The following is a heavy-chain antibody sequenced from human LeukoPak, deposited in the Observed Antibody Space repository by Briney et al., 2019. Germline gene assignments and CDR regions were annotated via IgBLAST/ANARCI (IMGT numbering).Heavy chain of an antibody. Sequence: SQTLSLTCTVSGGSISSGGYYWSWIRQHPGKGLEWIGYIYYSGSTYYNPSLKSRVTISVDTSKNQFSLKLSSVTAADTAVYYCARDRAFIVAAGTDNWFDPWGQGTLVTVSS. D-gene: IGHD6-13*01. CDR3: ARDRAFIVAAGTDNWFDP. CDR1: GGSISSGGYY. V-gene: IGHV4-31*03. J-gene: IGHJ5*02. CDR2: IYYSGST.